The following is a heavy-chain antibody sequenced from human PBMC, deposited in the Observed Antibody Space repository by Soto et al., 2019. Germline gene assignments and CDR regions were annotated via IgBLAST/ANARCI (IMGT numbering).Heavy chain of an antibody. J-gene: IGHJ6*03. V-gene: IGHV4-59*08. Sequence: SETLSLTCTVSGGSISSYYWRWIRQPPGKGLEWIGYIYYSGSTNYNPSLKSRVTISVDTSKIQFSLKLSSVTAADSALYYCARSLYYYYYYMDVWGKGTTVTVSS. CDR2: IYYSGST. CDR3: ARSLYYYYYYMDV. CDR1: GGSISSYY.